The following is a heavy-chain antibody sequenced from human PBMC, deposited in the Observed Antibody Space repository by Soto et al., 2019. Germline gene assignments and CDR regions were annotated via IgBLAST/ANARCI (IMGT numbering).Heavy chain of an antibody. Sequence: ASVKVSCKASGYTFTGYYMHWVRQAPGQGLEWMGWINPNSGGTNYAQKFQGWVTMTRDTSISTAYMELSRLRSDDTAVYYCARDKELDASDGMDVWGQGTTVTVSS. CDR3: ARDKELDASDGMDV. CDR1: GYTFTGYY. V-gene: IGHV1-2*04. D-gene: IGHD1-26*01. J-gene: IGHJ6*02. CDR2: INPNSGGT.